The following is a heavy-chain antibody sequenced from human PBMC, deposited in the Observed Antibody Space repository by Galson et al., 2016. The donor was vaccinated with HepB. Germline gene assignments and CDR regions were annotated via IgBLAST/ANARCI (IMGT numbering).Heavy chain of an antibody. V-gene: IGHV4-59*08. D-gene: IGHD6-19*01. J-gene: IGHJ4*02. CDR2: IYYRGST. CDR1: GDYITSYY. Sequence: SETLSLTCTVSGDYITSYYWSWIRQPPGKGLEWIGYIYYRGSTNYNPSLKSRVTISVDTSKNQFSLKLSSVTAADTAVYYWARSSASRNGYFDSWGQGTLVTVSS. CDR3: ARSSASRNGYFDS.